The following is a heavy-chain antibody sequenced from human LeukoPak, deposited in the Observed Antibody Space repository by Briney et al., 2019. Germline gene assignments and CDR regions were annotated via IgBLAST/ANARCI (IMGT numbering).Heavy chain of an antibody. D-gene: IGHD5-24*01. Sequence: SETLSLTCAVSGGSISSGGYYWSWIRQHPGKGLEWIGYIYYSGSTYYNPSLKSRVTISVDTSKNQFSLKLSSVTAADTAVYYCARVPDGYNLYFDYWGQGTLVTVSS. CDR3: ARVPDGYNLYFDY. CDR1: GGSISSGGYY. CDR2: IYYSGST. V-gene: IGHV4-31*11. J-gene: IGHJ4*02.